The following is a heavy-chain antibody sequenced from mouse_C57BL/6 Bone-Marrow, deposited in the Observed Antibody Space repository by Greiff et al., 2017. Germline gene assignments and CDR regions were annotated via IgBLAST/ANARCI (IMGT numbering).Heavy chain of an antibody. V-gene: IGHV14-4*01. Sequence: EVQLQQSGAELVRPGASVKLSCTASGFNIKDDYMHWVKQRPEQGLEWIGWIDPENGDTEYASKFQGKATIPADTSSNTAYLQLSSLTSEDTAVYYSTTEVWYFDYWGQGTTLTVSS. J-gene: IGHJ2*01. CDR2: IDPENGDT. CDR1: GFNIKDDY. D-gene: IGHD2-10*02. CDR3: TTEVWYFDY.